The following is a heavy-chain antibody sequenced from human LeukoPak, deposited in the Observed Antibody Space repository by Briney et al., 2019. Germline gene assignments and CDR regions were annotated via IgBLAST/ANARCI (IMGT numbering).Heavy chain of an antibody. D-gene: IGHD2-15*01. J-gene: IGHJ6*03. CDR1: GGSISSYY. Sequence: TSETLSLTCTVSGGSISSYYWSWIRQPPGKGLEWIGYIHYSGSTNYNPSLKSRVTISVDTSKNQFSLKLSSVTAADTAVYYCARTTEGYCRGRSCYSYYYYMDVWGKGTTVTVSS. V-gene: IGHV4-59*01. CDR3: ARTTEGYCRGRSCYSYYYYMDV. CDR2: IHYSGST.